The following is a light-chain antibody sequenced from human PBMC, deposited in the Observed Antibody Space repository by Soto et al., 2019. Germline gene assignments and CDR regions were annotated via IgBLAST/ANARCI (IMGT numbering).Light chain of an antibody. V-gene: IGLV2-23*02. J-gene: IGLJ3*02. CDR3: CSYVGSNTLV. Sequence: QPVLTQAASVSGSPGQSITISCTGTSSDIGIYNLVSWYRQYSGKAPELLIYEVTKRPSGVSNRFSGSKSGNTASLTISGLQAEDEADYYCCSYVGSNTLVFGGGTKLTVL. CDR1: SSDIGIYNL. CDR2: EVT.